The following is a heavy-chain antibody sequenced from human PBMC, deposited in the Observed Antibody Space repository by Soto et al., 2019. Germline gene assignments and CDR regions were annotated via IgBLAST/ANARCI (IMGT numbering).Heavy chain of an antibody. CDR1: GFTFSSYA. CDR3: ARPLWRDDYNWGYFVL. CDR2: ISYDGSNK. Sequence: QVQLVESGGGVVQPGRSLRLSCAASGFTFSSYAMHWVRQAPGKGLEWVAVISYDGSNKYYADSVKGRFTISRDNSKNTLYLQRTGLRAEDTAVYYCARPLWRDDYNWGYFVLWGRGTLLAVSS. V-gene: IGHV3-30-3*01. J-gene: IGHJ2*01. D-gene: IGHD4-4*01.